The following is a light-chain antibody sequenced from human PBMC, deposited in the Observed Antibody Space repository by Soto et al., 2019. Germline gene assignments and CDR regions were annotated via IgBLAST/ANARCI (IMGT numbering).Light chain of an antibody. CDR3: QQYNNWLPLT. J-gene: IGKJ4*01. V-gene: IGKV3-15*01. Sequence: EIVMTQSPATLSVSTGERATLSCRASQRVSSNLSWYQQKPGQAPRLLIYGASTRATGITARFSGSGSGTEFTLTISSLLSEDFAVYYCQQYNNWLPLTFGGGTKVDI. CDR2: GAS. CDR1: QRVSSN.